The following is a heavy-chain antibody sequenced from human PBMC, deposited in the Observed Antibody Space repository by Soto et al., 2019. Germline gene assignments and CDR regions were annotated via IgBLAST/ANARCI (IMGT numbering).Heavy chain of an antibody. CDR2: IIPIFGTA. Sequence: QVQLVQSGAEVKKPGSSVKVSCKASGGIFSSYAISWVRQAPGQGLEWMGGIIPIFGTANYAQKFQGRVTITADESTSTAYMELSSLRSEDTAVYYCARDSGYCSGGSCYSLGYWGQGTLVTVSS. V-gene: IGHV1-69*01. D-gene: IGHD2-15*01. CDR3: ARDSGYCSGGSCYSLGY. CDR1: GGIFSSYA. J-gene: IGHJ4*02.